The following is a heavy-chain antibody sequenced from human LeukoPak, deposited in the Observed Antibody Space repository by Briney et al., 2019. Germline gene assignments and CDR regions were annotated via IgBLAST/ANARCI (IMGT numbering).Heavy chain of an antibody. J-gene: IGHJ4*02. D-gene: IGHD6-6*01. V-gene: IGHV4-30-4*08. CDR3: ARLRAARLGGY. CDR1: GGSISSGDYY. CDR2: IYYSGST. Sequence: PSETLSLTCTVSGGSISSGDYYWSWIRQPPGKGLEWIGYIYYSGSTYYNPSLKSRVTISVDTSKNQFSLKLSSVTAVDTAVYYCARLRAARLGGYWGQGTLVTVSS.